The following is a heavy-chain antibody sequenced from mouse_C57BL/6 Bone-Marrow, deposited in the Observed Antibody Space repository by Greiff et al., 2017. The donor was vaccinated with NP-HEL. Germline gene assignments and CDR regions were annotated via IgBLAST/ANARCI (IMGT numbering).Heavy chain of an antibody. CDR2: ISSGGSYT. V-gene: IGHV5-6*01. CDR1: GFTFSSYG. D-gene: IGHD2-1*01. CDR3: ARGDYGNYVLYYYAMDY. J-gene: IGHJ4*01. Sequence: EVKLVESGGDLVKPGGSLKLSCAASGFTFSSYGMSWVRQTPDKRLEWVATISSGGSYTYYPDSVKGRFTITRDKAKNTLYLQMSSLKSEDTAMYYCARGDYGNYVLYYYAMDYWGQGTSVTVSS.